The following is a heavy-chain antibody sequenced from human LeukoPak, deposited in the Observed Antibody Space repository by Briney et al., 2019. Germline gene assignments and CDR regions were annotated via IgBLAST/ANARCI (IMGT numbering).Heavy chain of an antibody. D-gene: IGHD2-21*01. J-gene: IGHJ4*02. CDR1: GGSIRSYY. CDR3: ARGVAPTEGFDY. CDR2: IYYSGST. V-gene: IGHV4-59*01. Sequence: PSETLSLTCTVSGGSIRSYYWNWIRQPPGKGLEWIGYIYYSGSTNFNPSLKSRVTISVDTSKNQFSLKLSSVTAADTAVYYCARGVAPTEGFDYWGQETLVTVSS.